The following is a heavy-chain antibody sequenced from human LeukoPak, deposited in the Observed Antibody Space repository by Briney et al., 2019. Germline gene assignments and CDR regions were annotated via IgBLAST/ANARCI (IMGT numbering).Heavy chain of an antibody. CDR3: ARRNYHILTGFYGGGTYNYYYTDV. CDR1: GGSISSYY. V-gene: IGHV4-59*08. D-gene: IGHD3-9*01. J-gene: IGHJ6*03. CDR2: IYYSGST. Sequence: PSETLSLTCTVSGGSISSYYWSWIRQPPGKGLEWIGYIYYSGSTNYNPSLKSRVTISVDTSKNQFSLKLSSVTAADTAVYYCARRNYHILTGFYGGGTYNYYYTDVWGAGTTVIVSS.